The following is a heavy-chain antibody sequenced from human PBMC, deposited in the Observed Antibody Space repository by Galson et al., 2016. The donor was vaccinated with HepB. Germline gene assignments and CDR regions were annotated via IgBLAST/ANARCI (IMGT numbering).Heavy chain of an antibody. CDR2: IKQDGSEK. Sequence: SLRLSCAASGFTFDNYWMCWVRQAPGKGLEWVANIKQDGSEKYYVDSVKGRFTISRDNAKNSLYLQMNSLRAEDTAVYYRARGRDGGNYEDYWGQGTLVTVSS. V-gene: IGHV3-7*01. CDR1: GFTFDNYW. D-gene: IGHD4-23*01. J-gene: IGHJ4*02. CDR3: ARGRDGGNYEDY.